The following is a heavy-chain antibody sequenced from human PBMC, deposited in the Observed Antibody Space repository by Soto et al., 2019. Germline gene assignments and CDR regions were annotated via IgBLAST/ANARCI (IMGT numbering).Heavy chain of an antibody. V-gene: IGHV3-74*01. CDR3: ARGYGMDV. Sequence: EVPLVESGGGLVQPGGSLRLSCAASVFTFSNYWMHWVRQAPGKGLVWVSRINRDGNSTTYADSVKGRYTISRDNAKNTLYLQMNSLRAEDTAVYYCARGYGMDVWGQGTTVTVSS. CDR1: VFTFSNYW. CDR2: INRDGNST. J-gene: IGHJ6*02.